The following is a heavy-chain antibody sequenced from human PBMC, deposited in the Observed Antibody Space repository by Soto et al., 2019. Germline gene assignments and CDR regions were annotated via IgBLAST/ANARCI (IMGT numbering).Heavy chain of an antibody. V-gene: IGHV1-18*01. CDR1: GYTFTSYG. Sequence: QVQLVQSGAEVKKPGASVKVSCKASGYTFTSYGISWVRQAPGQGLEWMGWISAYNGNTNYAQKLQGRVTMTTDTSTSTAYMELRSLRSDDTAVYYCATNEGVPYNWNFFGRHGMDVWGQGTTVTVSS. CDR2: ISAYNGNT. D-gene: IGHD1-7*01. CDR3: ATNEGVPYNWNFFGRHGMDV. J-gene: IGHJ6*02.